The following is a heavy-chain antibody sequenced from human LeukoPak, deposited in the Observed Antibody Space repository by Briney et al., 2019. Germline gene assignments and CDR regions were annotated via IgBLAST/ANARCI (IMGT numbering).Heavy chain of an antibody. J-gene: IGHJ4*02. CDR2: VNHSGST. Sequence: SETLSLTCAVYGGSFSGYYWSWIRQPPGKGLEWIGEVNHSGSTNYNPSLKSRVTISVDTSKSQFSLKLSSVTAADTAVYYCARGGGYCSGGSCYDDYWGQGTLVTVSS. CDR1: GGSFSGYY. V-gene: IGHV4-34*01. D-gene: IGHD2-15*01. CDR3: ARGGGYCSGGSCYDDY.